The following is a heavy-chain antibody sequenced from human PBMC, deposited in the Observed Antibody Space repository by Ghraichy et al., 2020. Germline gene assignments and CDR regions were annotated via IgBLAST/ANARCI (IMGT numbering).Heavy chain of an antibody. V-gene: IGHV3-21*01. CDR1: GFTFSSYS. CDR3: ARGVHDFWSGYPHL. D-gene: IGHD3-3*01. Sequence: GGSLRLSCAASGFTFSSYSMNWVRQAPGKGLEWVSSISSSSSYIYYADSVKGRFTISRDNAKNSLYLQMNSLRAEDTAVYYCARGVHDFWSGYPHLWGQGTMVTVSS. CDR2: ISSSSSYI. J-gene: IGHJ3*01.